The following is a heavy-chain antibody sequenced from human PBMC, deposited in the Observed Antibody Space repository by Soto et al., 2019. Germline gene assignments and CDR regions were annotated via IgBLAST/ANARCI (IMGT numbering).Heavy chain of an antibody. Sequence: EVQLVESGGGLVQPGGSLRLSCAVSGFTFNRHWMSWVRQTPGKGLEWVASIKEDGSEKSYVDSVKGRITISRDNAKNSLFLQINTLRVEDTAVYYCVRTGWNPPDYWGQGTLVTVSS. J-gene: IGHJ4*02. CDR2: IKEDGSEK. CDR3: VRTGWNPPDY. D-gene: IGHD1-1*01. CDR1: GFTFNRHW. V-gene: IGHV3-7*01.